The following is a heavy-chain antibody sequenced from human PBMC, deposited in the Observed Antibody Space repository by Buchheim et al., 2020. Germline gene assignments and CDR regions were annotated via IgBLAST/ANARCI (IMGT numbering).Heavy chain of an antibody. V-gene: IGHV4-34*01. CDR2: INHSGST. Sequence: QVQLQQWGAGLLKPSETLSLTCAVYGGSFSGYYWSWIRQPPGKGLEWSVEINHSGSTNYNPSLKSRVTISVDTSKNQFSLKLSSVTAADTAVYYCATSGAIVGATADYYGGQGTL. J-gene: IGHJ4*02. CDR3: ATSGAIVGATADYY. D-gene: IGHD1-26*01. CDR1: GGSFSGYY.